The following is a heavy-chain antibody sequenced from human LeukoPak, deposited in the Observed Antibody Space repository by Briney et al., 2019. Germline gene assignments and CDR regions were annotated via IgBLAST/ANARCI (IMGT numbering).Heavy chain of an antibody. CDR1: GGSINYYY. CDR3: ARGFTLFDP. V-gene: IGHV4-59*01. Sequence: PSETLSLTCAVSGGSINYYYWSWIRQPPGKGLEWIGYIYYSGSTNYNPSLKSRVTISVDTSKNQFSLKLSSVTAADTAVYYCARGFTLFDPWGQGTLVTVSS. CDR2: IYYSGST. D-gene: IGHD2/OR15-2a*01. J-gene: IGHJ5*01.